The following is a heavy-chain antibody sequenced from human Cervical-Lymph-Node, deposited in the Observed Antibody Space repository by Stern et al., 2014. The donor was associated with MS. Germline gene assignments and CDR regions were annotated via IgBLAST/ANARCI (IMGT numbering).Heavy chain of an antibody. CDR1: GGTFSSSYV. Sequence: VQLVESGAEVKKPGSSVNVSCKASGGTFSSSYVITWMRQAPGQGLEWMGRIIPILGLPNYAQKFQGRVTITAVKSTSTAYMEWSSLRSEDTAVYYCARGVVSNRAAATLHNLFDPGGQGTLVTVSP. CDR2: IIPILGLP. V-gene: IGHV1-69*09. J-gene: IGHJ5*02. D-gene: IGHD2-15*01. CDR3: ARGVVSNRAAATLHNLFDP.